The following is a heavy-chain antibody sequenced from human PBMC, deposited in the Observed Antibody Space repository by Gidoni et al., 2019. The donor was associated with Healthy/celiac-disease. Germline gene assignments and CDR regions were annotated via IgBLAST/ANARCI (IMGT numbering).Heavy chain of an antibody. V-gene: IGHV3-30-3*01. Sequence: QVQLVESGGVVVQPGRSVRLSCAASGFTFSTYVMHWVRQAPGKGLEWVAVIVYDGSNKYYADSVKGRFTISRDNSKNTLYLQMNSLRAEDTAVYYCARGDSSGFWPYYFDYWGQGTLVTVSS. J-gene: IGHJ4*02. CDR2: IVYDGSNK. CDR3: ARGDSSGFWPYYFDY. D-gene: IGHD3-22*01. CDR1: GFTFSTYV.